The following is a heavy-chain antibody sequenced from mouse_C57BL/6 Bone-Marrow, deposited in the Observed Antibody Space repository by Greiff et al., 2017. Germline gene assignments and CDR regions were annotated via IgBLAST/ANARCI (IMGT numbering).Heavy chain of an antibody. Sequence: VQLQQPGAELVRPGSSVKLSCKASGYTFTSYWMDWVKQRPGQGLEWIGNIYPSDSETHYNQKFKDKATLTVDKSSSTAYMQLSSLTSEDSAVXYCARGTGTLYYLDYWGQGTTLTVSS. D-gene: IGHD4-1*01. CDR2: IYPSDSET. CDR3: ARGTGTLYYLDY. CDR1: GYTFTSYW. V-gene: IGHV1-61*01. J-gene: IGHJ2*01.